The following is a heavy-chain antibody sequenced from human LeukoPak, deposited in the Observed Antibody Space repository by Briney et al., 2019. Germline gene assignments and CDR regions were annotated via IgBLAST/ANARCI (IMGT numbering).Heavy chain of an antibody. D-gene: IGHD2/OR15-2a*01. CDR2: INWNGGNT. CDR1: GFTFDDYG. V-gene: IGHV3-20*01. Sequence: GGSLRLSCAASGFTFDDYGMSWVRQGPGKGLEWVSGINWNGGNTGYADSVKGRFTISRDNAKNSLSLQMNSLRAEDTAVYRCARDVRGPHDFWGQGTLVTVSS. CDR3: ARDVRGPHDF. J-gene: IGHJ4*02.